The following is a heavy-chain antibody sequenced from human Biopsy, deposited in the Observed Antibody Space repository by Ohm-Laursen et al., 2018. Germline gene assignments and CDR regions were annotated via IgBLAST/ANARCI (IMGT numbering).Heavy chain of an antibody. J-gene: IGHJ5*01. CDR2: IDPKSGGT. V-gene: IGHV1-2*02. CDR1: AYSFGDHR. CDR3: VRELGDFWGGRQFDF. D-gene: IGHD3-3*01. Sequence: SVKVSCKASAYSFGDHRIHWVRQAPGQGLEWMGWIDPKSGGTNYAQKFQGRVTMTRDTSISTTYMELRRLTSDDTAVFYCVRELGDFWGGRQFDFWGQGTLVTVSS.